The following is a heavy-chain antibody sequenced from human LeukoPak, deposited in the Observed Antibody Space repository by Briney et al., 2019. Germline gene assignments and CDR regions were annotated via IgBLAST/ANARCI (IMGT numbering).Heavy chain of an antibody. CDR3: AKAPKGSGSYYYYYYMDV. D-gene: IGHD3-10*01. CDR2: ISGSGGST. J-gene: IGHJ6*03. CDR1: GFTFSSYA. V-gene: IGHV3-23*01. Sequence: GGSLRLSCAASGFTFSSYAMSWVRQAPGKGLEWFSAISGSGGSTYYADSVKGRFTISRDNSKNTLYLQMNSLRAEDTAVYYCAKAPKGSGSYYYYYYMDVWGKGTTVTVSS.